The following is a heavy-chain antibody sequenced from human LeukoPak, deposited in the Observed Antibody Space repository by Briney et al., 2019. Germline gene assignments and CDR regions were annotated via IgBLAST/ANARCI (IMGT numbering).Heavy chain of an antibody. J-gene: IGHJ5*02. CDR2: ISAYNGNT. Sequence: GASVKVSCKASGYTFTSYGISWVRQAPGQGLEWMGWISAYNGNTNYAQKLQGRVTMTTDTSTSTAYMELRSLRSDDTAVYYCARTMVRGVIMSFAVGDTNWFDPWGQGTLVTVSS. V-gene: IGHV1-18*01. D-gene: IGHD3-10*01. CDR3: ARTMVRGVIMSFAVGDTNWFDP. CDR1: GYTFTSYG.